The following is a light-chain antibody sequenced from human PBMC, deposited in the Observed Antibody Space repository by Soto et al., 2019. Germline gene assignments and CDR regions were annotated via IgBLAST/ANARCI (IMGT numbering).Light chain of an antibody. CDR2: DVT. CDR1: SSVVGGYNY. Sequence: QSALTQPASVSGSPGQSITISCTGTSSVVGGYNYVSWYQHQPGKAPKLIIYDVTNRPSGVSNPFSGSKSGNTASLTISGLQPEDEADYYCNSYTTSNTRQIVFGTGTKLTVL. J-gene: IGLJ1*01. V-gene: IGLV2-14*03. CDR3: NSYTTSNTRQIV.